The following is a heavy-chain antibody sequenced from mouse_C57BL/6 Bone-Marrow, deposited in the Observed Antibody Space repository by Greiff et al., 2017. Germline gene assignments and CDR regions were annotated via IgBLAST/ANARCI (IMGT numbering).Heavy chain of an antibody. CDR1: GYTFTSYW. Sequence: QVQLQQSGAELVRPGTSVKLSCKASGYTFTSYWMHWVKQRPGQGLEWIGVIDPSDSYTNYNQKFKGKATLTVDTSSSTAYMQLSSLTSEDSAVYYWASSSYYYGSSKGYVDVWGTGTTVTVSS. D-gene: IGHD1-1*01. J-gene: IGHJ1*03. CDR3: ASSSYYYGSSKGYVDV. V-gene: IGHV1-59*01. CDR2: IDPSDSYT.